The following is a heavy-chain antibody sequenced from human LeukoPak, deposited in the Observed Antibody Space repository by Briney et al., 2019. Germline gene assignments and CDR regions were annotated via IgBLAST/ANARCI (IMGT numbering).Heavy chain of an antibody. CDR1: GFTFSDYS. V-gene: IGHV3-48*01. CDR3: ANAGGLGY. Sequence: GGSLRLSCAASGFTFSDYSINWVRQAPGKGLEWVSYISSTASTIYYADSVKGRFTISRDNAKNSVFLQMNSLRVEDTAIYYCANAGGLGYWGQGTLVSVSS. J-gene: IGHJ4*02. D-gene: IGHD3/OR15-3a*01. CDR2: ISSTASTI.